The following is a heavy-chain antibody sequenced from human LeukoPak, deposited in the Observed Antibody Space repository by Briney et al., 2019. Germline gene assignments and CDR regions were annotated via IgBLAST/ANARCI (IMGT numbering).Heavy chain of an antibody. Sequence: ASVKVSCKASGYTFTSYYMHWVRQAPGQGLEWMGIINPSGGSTRYAQKFQGRVTMTRDTSTSTVYMELSSLRSEDTAVYYCARFATNFWSGYSFDYWGQGTLVTVSS. V-gene: IGHV1-46*03. CDR1: GYTFTSYY. J-gene: IGHJ4*02. CDR3: ARFATNFWSGYSFDY. D-gene: IGHD3-3*01. CDR2: INPSGGST.